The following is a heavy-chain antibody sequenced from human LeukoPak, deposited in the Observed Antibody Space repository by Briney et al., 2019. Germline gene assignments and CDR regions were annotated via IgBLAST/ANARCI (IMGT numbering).Heavy chain of an antibody. V-gene: IGHV4-4*07. D-gene: IGHD1-14*01. CDR3: ARVSPTTNKGAYGWFDP. Sequence: SETLSLTCTVSGGSISGYYWSWIRQPAGKGLEWIGRIYTSGSTNYNPSLKSRVTMSVDTSKNQFSLKLSSVTAADTAVYYCARVSPTTNKGAYGWFDPWGQGTLVTVSS. CDR2: IYTSGST. J-gene: IGHJ5*02. CDR1: GGSISGYY.